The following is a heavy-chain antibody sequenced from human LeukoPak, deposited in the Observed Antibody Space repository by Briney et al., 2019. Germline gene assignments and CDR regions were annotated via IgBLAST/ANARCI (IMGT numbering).Heavy chain of an antibody. Sequence: PGRSLRLSCAASGFTFDDYAMHWVRQAPGKGLEWVSGISWNSGSIGYADSVKGRFTISRDNAKNSLYLQMNSLRAKDTALYYCAKDISRRPKYIVVVPAAMGRGMDVWGQGTTVTVSS. CDR2: ISWNSGSI. J-gene: IGHJ6*02. CDR3: AKDISRRPKYIVVVPAAMGRGMDV. V-gene: IGHV3-9*01. CDR1: GFTFDDYA. D-gene: IGHD2-2*01.